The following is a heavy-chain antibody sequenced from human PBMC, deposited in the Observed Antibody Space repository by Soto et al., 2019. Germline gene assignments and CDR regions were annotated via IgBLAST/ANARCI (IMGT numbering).Heavy chain of an antibody. CDR2: INPSGGST. Sequence: GASVKVSCKASGYTFTSYYMHWVRQAPGQGLEWMGIINPSGGSTSYAQKFQGRVTMTRDTSTSTVYMELSSLKPEDTALYYCIWQQDFYYGRAVWGQGTTVTVSS. D-gene: IGHD6-13*01. CDR3: IWQQDFYYGRAV. CDR1: GYTFTSYY. V-gene: IGHV1-46*01. J-gene: IGHJ6*02.